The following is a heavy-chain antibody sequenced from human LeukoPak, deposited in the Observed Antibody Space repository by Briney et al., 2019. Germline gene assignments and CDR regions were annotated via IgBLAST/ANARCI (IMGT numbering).Heavy chain of an antibody. CDR1: GFTFSTYS. J-gene: IGHJ4*02. CDR3: VRGGRLLRFLEWFKPYYFDY. Sequence: GGSLRLSCAASGFTFSTYSMNRVRQAPGKGLEWVSSISGLTTYIYYADSLKGRFTISRDNAKNSLYLQMNSLRAEDTAVYYCVRGGRLLRFLEWFKPYYFDYWGQGTLVTVSS. D-gene: IGHD3-3*01. CDR2: ISGLTTYI. V-gene: IGHV3-21*01.